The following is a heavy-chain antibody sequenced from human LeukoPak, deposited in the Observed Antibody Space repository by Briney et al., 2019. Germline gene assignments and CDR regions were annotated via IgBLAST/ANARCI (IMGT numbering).Heavy chain of an antibody. D-gene: IGHD6-19*01. CDR2: ISGYNGDT. J-gene: IGHJ2*01. V-gene: IGHV1-18*01. CDR1: GYTFTHHG. Sequence: ASVRVSCKASGYTFTHHGITWVRQAPGQGLEWMGWISGYNGDTMYAQKVQGRVTMTTDRSTTTAYMELRSLTSDDTALYYCVRDPSNTSGRYQYFDLWGRGTLVTVSS. CDR3: VRDPSNTSGRYQYFDL.